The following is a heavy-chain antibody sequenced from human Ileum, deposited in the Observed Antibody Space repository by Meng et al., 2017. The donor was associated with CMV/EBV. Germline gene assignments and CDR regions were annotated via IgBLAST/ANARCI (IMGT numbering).Heavy chain of an antibody. V-gene: IGHV6-1*01. J-gene: IGHJ4*02. D-gene: IGHD4/OR15-4a*01. CDR1: GDSVSSNIAA. CDR3: AREMGAHDY. Sequence: GQLQQSGPGLVKPSQTLSLTRAISGDSVSSNIAAWSWIRQSPSRGLEWLGRTYYRSKWYDDYAVSVKSRVTITPDTSKNQFSLHLNSVSPEDTAIYFCAREMGAHDYWGQGTLVTVSS. CDR2: TYYRSKWYD.